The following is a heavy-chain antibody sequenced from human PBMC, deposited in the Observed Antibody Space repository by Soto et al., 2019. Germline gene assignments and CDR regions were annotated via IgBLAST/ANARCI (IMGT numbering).Heavy chain of an antibody. CDR2: ISYDGSNK. D-gene: IGHD3-16*01. CDR3: ARGGTRYLSYFDY. J-gene: IGHJ4*02. Sequence: GESLKISCAASGFTFSSYAMHWVRQAPGKGLEWVAVISYDGSNKYYADSVKGRFTISRDNSKNTLYLQMNSLRAEDTAVYYCARGGTRYLSYFDYWGQGTLVTVSS. V-gene: IGHV3-30-3*01. CDR1: GFTFSSYA.